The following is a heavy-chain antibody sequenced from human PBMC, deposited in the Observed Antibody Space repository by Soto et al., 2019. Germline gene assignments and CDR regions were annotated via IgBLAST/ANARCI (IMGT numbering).Heavy chain of an antibody. Sequence: QVQLQQWGAGLLKPSETLSLTCAVYGGCFSGYYWNWIRQPPGKGLEWIGEIKHSGSTNYNPSLKSRVTLSVDTSKNQFSLKLSSVTAADTAVYYCARGWGRIFDYWGQGTLVTVSS. CDR1: GGCFSGYY. D-gene: IGHD7-27*01. V-gene: IGHV4-34*01. J-gene: IGHJ4*02. CDR3: ARGWGRIFDY. CDR2: IKHSGST.